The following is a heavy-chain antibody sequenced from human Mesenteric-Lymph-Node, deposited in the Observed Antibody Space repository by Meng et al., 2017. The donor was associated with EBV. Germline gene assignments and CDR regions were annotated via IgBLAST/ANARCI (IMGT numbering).Heavy chain of an antibody. V-gene: IGHV4-4*02. CDR1: GGSITRTTW. CDR3: AGASDISGYYGGLDY. CDR2: IYHSGRT. D-gene: IGHD3-22*01. Sequence: GEGEEAGPGRVKPSGTLSLTCTVSGGSITRTTWWNWVRQPPGKGLEWIGEIYHSGRTNCKPSLQSRVTMSVDKSQNHFSLKLTSVTAADTAVYYCAGASDISGYYGGLDYWGQGILVTVSS. J-gene: IGHJ4*02.